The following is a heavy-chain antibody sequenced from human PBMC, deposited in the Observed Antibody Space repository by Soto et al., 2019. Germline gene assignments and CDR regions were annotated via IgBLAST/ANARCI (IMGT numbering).Heavy chain of an antibody. CDR1: SGPIRSSSHY. CDR2: IDESGDS. J-gene: IGHJ4*02. CDR3: AREGGYVDY. D-gene: IGHD1-1*01. V-gene: IGHV4-39*02. Sequence: QLQLQESGPGLVKPSETLSLTCTVSSGPIRSSSHYWGWIRQSPGTGLEWIGSIDESGDSYYNQSLKSRVTISVDTSKNQFSLKLISVTGADSAIYYWAREGGYVDYWGQGTLVTVSS.